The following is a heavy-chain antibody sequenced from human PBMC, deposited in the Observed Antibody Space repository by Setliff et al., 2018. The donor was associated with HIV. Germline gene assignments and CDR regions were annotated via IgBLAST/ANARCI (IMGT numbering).Heavy chain of an antibody. V-gene: IGHV1-18*01. D-gene: IGHD3-22*01. CDR2: ISAYNGNT. CDR1: GYTFTSCG. Sequence: ASVKVSCKASGYTFTSCGISWVRQAPGQGLEWMGWISAYNGNTNYAQKLQGRVTMTTDTSTSTAYMELRSLRSDDTAVYYCARMIVLSASSPPNAFDIWGQGTMVTVS. J-gene: IGHJ3*02. CDR3: ARMIVLSASSPPNAFDI.